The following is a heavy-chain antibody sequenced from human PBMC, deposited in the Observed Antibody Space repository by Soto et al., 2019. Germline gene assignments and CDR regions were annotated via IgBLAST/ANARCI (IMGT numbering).Heavy chain of an antibody. CDR1: GFTFSSYG. V-gene: IGHV3-33*01. Sequence: QVQLVESGGGVVQPGRSLRLSCAASGFTFSSYGMHWVRQAPGKGLEWVAVIWYDGSNKYYADSVKGRFTISRDNSKNTLYLQMNRLRAEDTAVYYCAREKYCGGDCYSYYFDYWGQGTLVTVAS. CDR2: IWYDGSNK. J-gene: IGHJ4*02. CDR3: AREKYCGGDCYSYYFDY. D-gene: IGHD2-21*02.